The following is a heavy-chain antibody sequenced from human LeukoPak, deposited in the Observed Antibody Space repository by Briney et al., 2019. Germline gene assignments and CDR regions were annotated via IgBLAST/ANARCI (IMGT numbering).Heavy chain of an antibody. CDR1: GFTFSSYE. J-gene: IGHJ4*02. Sequence: GGSLRLSCAASGFTFSSYEMNWVRQAPGKGLEWVSYISSSGSTIYYADSVKGRFTISRDNAKNSLYLQMNSLRAEDTAVYYCARVPKYSGSYPDYWGQGTLVTVSS. D-gene: IGHD1-26*01. CDR2: ISSSGSTI. V-gene: IGHV3-48*03. CDR3: ARVPKYSGSYPDY.